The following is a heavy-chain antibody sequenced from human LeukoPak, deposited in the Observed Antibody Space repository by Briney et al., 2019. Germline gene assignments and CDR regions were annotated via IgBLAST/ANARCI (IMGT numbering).Heavy chain of an antibody. CDR2: ISGSGGST. D-gene: IGHD4-17*01. Sequence: GASLGLSCAASGFTFSSYAMSWVRQAPGKGLEWVSAISGSGGSTYYADSVKGRFTISRDNSKNTLYLQMNSLRAEDTAVYYCAKDLLIAVTTDFDYWGQGTLVTVSS. J-gene: IGHJ4*02. CDR1: GFTFSSYA. CDR3: AKDLLIAVTTDFDY. V-gene: IGHV3-23*01.